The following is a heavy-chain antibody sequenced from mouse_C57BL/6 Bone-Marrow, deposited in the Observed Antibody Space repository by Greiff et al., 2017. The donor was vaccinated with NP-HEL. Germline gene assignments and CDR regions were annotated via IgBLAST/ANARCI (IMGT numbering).Heavy chain of an antibody. D-gene: IGHD4-1*01. CDR2: IDPSDSET. CDR3: ASGALGRDAMDY. J-gene: IGHJ4*01. V-gene: IGHV1-52*01. CDR1: GYTFTSYW. Sequence: VQLQQSGAELVRPGSSVKLSCKASGYTFTSYWMHWVKQRPIQGLEWIGNIDPSDSETHYNQKFKDKATLTVDKSSSTAYMQLSSLTSEDSAVYYCASGALGRDAMDYWGQGTSVTVSS.